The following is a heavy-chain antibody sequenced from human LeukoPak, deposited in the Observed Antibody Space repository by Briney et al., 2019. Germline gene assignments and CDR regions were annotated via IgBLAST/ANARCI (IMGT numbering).Heavy chain of an antibody. D-gene: IGHD3-3*01. V-gene: IGHV3-30*18. CDR3: ANFGYFDY. J-gene: IGHJ4*02. CDR2: ISYDGSNK. CDR1: GFTLSSYA. Sequence: GGSLRLSCAASGFTLSSYAMSWVRQAPGKGLEWVAVISYDGSNKYYADSVKGRFTISRDNSKNTLYLQMNSLRAEDTAVYYCANFGYFDYWGQGTLVTVSS.